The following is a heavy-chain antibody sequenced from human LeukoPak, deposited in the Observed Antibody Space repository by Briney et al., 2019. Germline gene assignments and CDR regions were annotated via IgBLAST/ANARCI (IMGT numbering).Heavy chain of an antibody. CDR1: GYTFTGYY. D-gene: IGHD3-22*01. V-gene: IGHV1-2*02. CDR2: INPNSGGT. CDR3: ARGLYYYDSSGFRIPYYYYYMDV. Sequence: GASVKVSCKASGYTFTGYYMHWVRQAPGQGLEWMGWINPNSGGTNYAQKFQGRVTMTRDTSISTAYMELSRLRSDDTAVYYCARGLYYYDSSGFRIPYYYYYMDVWGKGTTVTISS. J-gene: IGHJ6*03.